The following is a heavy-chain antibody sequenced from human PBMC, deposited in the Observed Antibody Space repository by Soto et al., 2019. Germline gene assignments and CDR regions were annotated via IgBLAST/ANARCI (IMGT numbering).Heavy chain of an antibody. CDR3: AREYYSDTTWIDY. J-gene: IGHJ4*02. V-gene: IGHV1-18*04. CDR2: VHPYEGTT. Sequence: ASVKGSCKTSGFTFTSYPFSWVRQAPGQGLEWLAWVHPYEGTTKVAHQFRDRLTLTTDTSAATVFMELTRLTSDDTAVYFCAREYYSDTTWIDYWGQGTLVTVSS. CDR1: GFTFTSYP. D-gene: IGHD1-26*01.